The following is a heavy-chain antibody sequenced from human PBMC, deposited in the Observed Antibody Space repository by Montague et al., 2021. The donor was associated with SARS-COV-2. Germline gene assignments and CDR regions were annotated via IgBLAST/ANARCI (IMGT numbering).Heavy chain of an antibody. CDR3: ASGKYYDFWSGYYSHDYVSGMDG. D-gene: IGHD3-3*01. CDR1: GGSISSYY. V-gene: IGHV4-4*07. CDR2: IHTSGST. Sequence: SETLSLTCTVSGGSISSYYWSWIRQSAGKGLEWIGRIHTSGSTDXNPSLNSRVTMSVDTSKNQFSLKLSSVTAADTAVYYCASGKYYDFWSGYYSHDYVSGMDGWGQGTTVTVPS. J-gene: IGHJ6*02.